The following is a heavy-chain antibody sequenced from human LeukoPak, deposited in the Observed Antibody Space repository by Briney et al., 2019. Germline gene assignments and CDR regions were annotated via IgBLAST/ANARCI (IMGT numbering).Heavy chain of an antibody. CDR1: GDSVSSGNSA. CDR2: TFYRSRWQT. Sequence: SQTLSLTCAISGDSVSSGNSAWNWIRQSPSRGLEWLGRTFYRSRWQTDFAESVQSRMTSNADTSNNHLFMHLNSVTAEDTAVYYCARDRLWRLGFAFDTWGQGTPVTVSS. CDR3: ARDRLWRLGFAFDT. V-gene: IGHV6-1*01. D-gene: IGHD2-21*02. J-gene: IGHJ3*02.